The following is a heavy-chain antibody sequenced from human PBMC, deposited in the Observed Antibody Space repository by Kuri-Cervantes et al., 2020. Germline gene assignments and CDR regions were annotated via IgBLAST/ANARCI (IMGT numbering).Heavy chain of an antibody. V-gene: IGHV3-49*04. CDR3: TRWLPTGDLDY. CDR2: IRSKAYGETT. Sequence: GGSLRLSCTASGISFGAYAMNWVRQAPGKGLEWVGFIRSKAYGETTYYAASVKGRFTISRDDSKSIAYLQMNSLKTEDTAVYYCTRWLPTGDLDYWGQGTLVTVSS. D-gene: IGHD6-19*01. CDR1: GISFGAYA. J-gene: IGHJ4*02.